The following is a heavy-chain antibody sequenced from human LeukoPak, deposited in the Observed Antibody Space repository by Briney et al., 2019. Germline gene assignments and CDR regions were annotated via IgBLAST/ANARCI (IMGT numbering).Heavy chain of an antibody. V-gene: IGHV3-23*01. Sequence: AGGSLRLSCAASGFTFSSYAMSWVRQAPGKGLEWVSAISGSGGSTYYADSVKGRFTISRDNSKNTLCLQMNSLRAEDTAVYYCAQSLVRGVISYWGQGTLVTVSS. J-gene: IGHJ4*02. CDR3: AQSLVRGVISY. D-gene: IGHD3-10*01. CDR1: GFTFSSYA. CDR2: ISGSGGST.